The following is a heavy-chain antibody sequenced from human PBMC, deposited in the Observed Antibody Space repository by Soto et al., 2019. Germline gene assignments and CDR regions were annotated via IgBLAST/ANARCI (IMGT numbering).Heavy chain of an antibody. CDR2: IWFDGSNK. CDR1: GFTFSSYG. J-gene: IGHJ4*02. CDR3: ARDLLTNSWHSDS. D-gene: IGHD6-13*01. Sequence: QVQLVESEGGVVQPGRSLTLSCTASGFTFSSYGMHWVRQAPGKGLEWVAVIWFDGSNKYYADSVKGRFTISRDNSKNTLFLQMNSLRAEDTAVYYCARDLLTNSWHSDSWGQGTLVTVTS. V-gene: IGHV3-33*01.